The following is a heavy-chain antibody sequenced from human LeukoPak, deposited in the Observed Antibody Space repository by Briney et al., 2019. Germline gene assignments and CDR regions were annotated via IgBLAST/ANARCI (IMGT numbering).Heavy chain of an antibody. V-gene: IGHV3-33*01. D-gene: IGHD4-11*01. Sequence: GRSLRLSCAASGFTFSSYGMHWVRQAPGKGLEWVAVIWYDGSNTYYADSVKGRFTVSRANSKNTLYLQMNSLRAEDTAVYYCTSLLQGDGMDVWGKGTTVTVSS. CDR2: IWYDGSNT. CDR1: GFTFSSYG. J-gene: IGHJ6*04. CDR3: TSLLQGDGMDV.